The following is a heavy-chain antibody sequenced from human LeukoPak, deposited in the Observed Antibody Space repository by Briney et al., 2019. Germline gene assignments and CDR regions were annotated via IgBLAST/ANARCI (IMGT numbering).Heavy chain of an antibody. D-gene: IGHD3-22*01. V-gene: IGHV3-48*01. CDR3: ARDLFRAEEDYYDSSGVNGDY. Sequence: GGSLRLSCAASGFTFSSYSMNWVRQAPGKGLEWVSYISSSSSTIYYADSVKGRFTISRDNAKNSLYLQMNSLRAEDTAVYYCARDLFRAEEDYYDSSGVNGDYWGQGTLVTVSS. CDR2: ISSSSSTI. J-gene: IGHJ4*02. CDR1: GFTFSSYS.